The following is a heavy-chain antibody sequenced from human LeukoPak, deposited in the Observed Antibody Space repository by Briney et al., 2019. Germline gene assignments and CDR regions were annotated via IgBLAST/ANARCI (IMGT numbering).Heavy chain of an antibody. CDR2: ISGSGGST. D-gene: IGHD1-1*01. CDR3: AKGPDWNDAGYYFDY. Sequence: GGSLRLSCAASGFTFSSYAMSWVRQAPGKGLKWVSAISGSGGSTYYADSVKGRFTISRDNSKNTLYLQMNSLRAEDTAVYYCAKGPDWNDAGYYFDYWGQGTLVTVSS. V-gene: IGHV3-23*01. CDR1: GFTFSSYA. J-gene: IGHJ4*02.